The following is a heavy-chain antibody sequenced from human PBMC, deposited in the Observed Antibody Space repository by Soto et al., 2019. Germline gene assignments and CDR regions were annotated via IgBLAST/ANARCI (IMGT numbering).Heavy chain of an antibody. Sequence: PGGSLRLSCAASGFTFSTYAMSWVRQAPGKGLEWVSAITGSGGTTYYADSVKGRFTISRDNSKNTLYLQMNSLRAEDTALYYCAKPYCNSWYYFHYWGQGTLVTVSS. CDR2: ITGSGGTT. J-gene: IGHJ4*02. D-gene: IGHD6-13*01. CDR1: GFTFSTYA. CDR3: AKPYCNSWYYFHY. V-gene: IGHV3-23*01.